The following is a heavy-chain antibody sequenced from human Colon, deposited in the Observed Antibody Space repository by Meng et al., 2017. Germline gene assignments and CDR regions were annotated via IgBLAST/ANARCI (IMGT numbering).Heavy chain of an antibody. Sequence: QVLLQESGPGLVRPSETLSLTCTVSGGSVSSGSYYWSWLRQPPGQGLELIGYIYYSGHTNYNPALKSRVTISADTSKNQFSLKLTSVTAADTAVYYCAREAGGTASYDYWGQGTLVTVSS. V-gene: IGHV4-61*01. CDR2: IYYSGHT. J-gene: IGHJ4*02. CDR1: GGSVSSGSYY. D-gene: IGHD5-18*01. CDR3: AREAGGTASYDY.